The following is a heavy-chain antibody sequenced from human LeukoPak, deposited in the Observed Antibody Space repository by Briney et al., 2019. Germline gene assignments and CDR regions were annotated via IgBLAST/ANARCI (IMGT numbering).Heavy chain of an antibody. CDR2: IKQDGSGE. J-gene: IGHJ4*02. CDR3: ARHIEWKSDY. Sequence: GGSLTFSCAPSGFTCSTYWMTWVRQAPGKGREWVANIKQDGSGEYYVDSVKGRFTISKDNAKNSLYLQMNNLRVEDMAVYYCARHIEWKSDYWGQGTLVSVSS. V-gene: IGHV3-7*01. D-gene: IGHD5-12*01. CDR1: GFTCSTYW.